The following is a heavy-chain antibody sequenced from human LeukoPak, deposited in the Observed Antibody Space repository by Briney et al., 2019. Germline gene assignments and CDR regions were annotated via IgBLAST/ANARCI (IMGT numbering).Heavy chain of an antibody. V-gene: IGHV3-48*03. Sequence: GGSLRLSCAASGFTFSSYEMNWVRQAPGKGLEWVSYISSSGSTIYYADSVKGRFTISRDNAKNSLYLQMNSLRAEDTSVTYCARVADDGSLDSWGQGTLVTVSS. CDR3: ARVADDGSLDS. J-gene: IGHJ4*02. CDR1: GFTFSSYE. CDR2: ISSSGSTI. D-gene: IGHD1-1*01.